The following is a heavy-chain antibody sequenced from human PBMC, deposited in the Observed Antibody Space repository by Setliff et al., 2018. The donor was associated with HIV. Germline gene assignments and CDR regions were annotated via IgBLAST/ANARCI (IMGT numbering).Heavy chain of an antibody. J-gene: IGHJ4*02. Sequence: GGSLRLSCAVSGFNVTDNYMTWVRQAPGKGLEWVSILHRDGGTYSADSVKGRFTISRDNAKNTLYLQMNSLRVDDTAVYYCARAGEYRFDYWGQGTLVTVSS. CDR2: LHRDGGT. CDR3: ARAGEYRFDY. D-gene: IGHD2-2*01. CDR1: GFNVTDNY. V-gene: IGHV3-53*01.